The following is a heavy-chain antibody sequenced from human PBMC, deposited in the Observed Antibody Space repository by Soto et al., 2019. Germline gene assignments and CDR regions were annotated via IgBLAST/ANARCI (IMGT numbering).Heavy chain of an antibody. CDR3: TRWNGFGDS. CDR1: GFSIPDYS. J-gene: IGHJ4*02. D-gene: IGHD1-1*01. V-gene: IGHV3-23*01. CDR2: FTGGHGKT. Sequence: EVQLLESGGGSVQPGGSLKLSCGVSGFSIPDYSVTWVRQPPGKGLKWVSGFTGGHGKTFYADSVRGRFTLSREDSRNTVYLQMDSLRVEDTAVYYCTRWNGFGDSWGQGTLVTVAS.